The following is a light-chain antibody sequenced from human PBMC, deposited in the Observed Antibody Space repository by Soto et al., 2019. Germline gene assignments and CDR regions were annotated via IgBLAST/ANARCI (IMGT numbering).Light chain of an antibody. CDR1: RSDVGGYNY. V-gene: IGLV2-14*01. CDR2: EVS. CDR3: SSYTSSNTLHYV. J-gene: IGLJ1*01. Sequence: LTQPASVSGSPGQSITVSCTGTRSDVGGYNYVSWYQQHPGKAPKLIIYEVSNRPSGVSYRFSGSKSGNTASLTISGLQAEDEADYYCSSYTSSNTLHYVFGSGTKVTVL.